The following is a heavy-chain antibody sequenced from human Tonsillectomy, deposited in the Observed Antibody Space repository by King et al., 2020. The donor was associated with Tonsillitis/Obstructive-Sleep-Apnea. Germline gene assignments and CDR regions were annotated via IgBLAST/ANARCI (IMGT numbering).Heavy chain of an antibody. V-gene: IGHV4-59*01. D-gene: IGHD6-13*01. J-gene: IGHJ5*02. CDR1: GGSISSYY. CDR3: ARGQWGSSSWLPRLAWLDP. CDR2: IYYSGST. Sequence: QVQLQESGPGLVKPSETLSLTCTVSGGSISSYYWSWIRQPPGKGLEWIGYIYYSGSTIYNSSLKSRVTISVDTSKNQFSLKLSSVTAADTAVYYCARGQWGSSSWLPRLAWLDPWGQGTLVTVSS.